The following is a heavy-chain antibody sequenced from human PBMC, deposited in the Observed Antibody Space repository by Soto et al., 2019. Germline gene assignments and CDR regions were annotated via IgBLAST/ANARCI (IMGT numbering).Heavy chain of an antibody. Sequence: SVKVSCKASGYTFTGYDMHWGRQAPGQGLEWMGWINPNSGGTNYAQKFQGWVTMTRDTSISTAYMELSRLRSDDTAVYYCARALPDGRIVVDRERLDYWGQGTLVTGSS. J-gene: IGHJ4*02. D-gene: IGHD3-22*01. CDR3: ARALPDGRIVVDRERLDY. CDR1: GYTFTGYD. CDR2: INPNSGGT. V-gene: IGHV1-2*04.